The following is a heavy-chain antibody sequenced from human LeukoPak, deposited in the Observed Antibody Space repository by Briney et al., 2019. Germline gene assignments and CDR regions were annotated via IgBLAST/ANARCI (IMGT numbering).Heavy chain of an antibody. V-gene: IGHV4-59*01. Sequence: SETLSLTCAVYGGSFSGYYWSWIRQPPGKGLEWIGYIYYSGSTNYNPSLKSRVTISVDTSKNQFSLKLSSVTAADTAVYYCASTYYYDSSGYRIPSYWYFDLWGRGTLVTVSS. CDR3: ASTYYYDSSGYRIPSYWYFDL. CDR1: GGSFSGYY. D-gene: IGHD3-22*01. J-gene: IGHJ2*01. CDR2: IYYSGST.